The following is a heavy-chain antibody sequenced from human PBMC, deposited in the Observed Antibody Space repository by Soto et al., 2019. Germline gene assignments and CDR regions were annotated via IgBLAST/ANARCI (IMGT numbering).Heavy chain of an antibody. CDR1: GDSVSSNSAA. Sequence: SQTPSLTCAISGDSVSSNSAAWPWIRQSPSRGLEWLARTYYRSKWYNDYAVSVKSRITINPDTSKNQYSLQLNSVTPEDTAVYYCARERYRYGSPLYYYGMDVWGQGTTVTVSS. CDR2: TYYRSKWYN. J-gene: IGHJ6*02. D-gene: IGHD5-18*01. CDR3: ARERYRYGSPLYYYGMDV. V-gene: IGHV6-1*01.